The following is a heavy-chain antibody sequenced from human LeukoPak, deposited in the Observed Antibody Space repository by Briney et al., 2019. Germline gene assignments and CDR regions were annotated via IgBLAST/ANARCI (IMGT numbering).Heavy chain of an antibody. V-gene: IGHV4-4*07. CDR2: IYTSGST. D-gene: IGHD6-19*01. CDR1: GGSISSYY. J-gene: IGHJ4*02. CDR3: ARELGGYSSGWYLDY. Sequence: KPSETLSLTCTVSGGSISSYYWGWIRQPAGKGLEWIGRIYTSGSTNYNPSLKSRVTMSVDTSKNQFSLKLSSVTAADTAVYYCARELGGYSSGWYLDYWGQGTLVTVSS.